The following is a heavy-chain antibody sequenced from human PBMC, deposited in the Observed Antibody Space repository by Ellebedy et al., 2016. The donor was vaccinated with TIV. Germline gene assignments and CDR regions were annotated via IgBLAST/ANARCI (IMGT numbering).Heavy chain of an antibody. CDR2: ISSDGSIP. Sequence: GGSLRLSXAASGFTFSDYVMHWVRQAPGKGLEWVQGISSDGSIPYYTASLRGRFTISRDNSENTLYLQMDSLRPEDTARYYCARARVNTIDFWGQGTLVIVSS. CDR3: ARARVNTIDF. J-gene: IGHJ4*02. V-gene: IGHV3-30*03. D-gene: IGHD4-17*01. CDR1: GFTFSDYV.